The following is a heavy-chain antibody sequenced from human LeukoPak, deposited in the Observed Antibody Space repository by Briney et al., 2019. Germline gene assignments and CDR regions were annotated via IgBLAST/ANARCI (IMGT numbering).Heavy chain of an antibody. CDR3: AHRRDGYNAQYYFDY. Sequence: SGPTLVKPTQTLTLTCTFSGFSLSTSGVGVGWIRQPPGKSLEWLALIYWDDDKRYSPSLKSRLTITKDTSKNQVVLTMTNMDPVDTATYYCAHRRDGYNAQYYFDYWGQGTLVTVSS. D-gene: IGHD5-24*01. V-gene: IGHV2-5*02. CDR2: IYWDDDK. CDR1: GFSLSTSGVG. J-gene: IGHJ4*02.